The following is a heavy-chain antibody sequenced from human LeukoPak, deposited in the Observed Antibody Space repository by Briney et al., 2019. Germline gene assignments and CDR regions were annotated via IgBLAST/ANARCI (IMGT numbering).Heavy chain of an antibody. CDR2: TSSSDAGT. D-gene: IGHD3-10*02. CDR1: GFTLSTYA. Sequence: PGGSLRLSCAASGFTLSTYAVSWDRQTPGKGLEWVAATSSSDAGTYHADSVRGRFTISRDNSKNTLYLQMNSLRAEDTAVYYCAELGITMIGGVWGKGTTVTISS. V-gene: IGHV3-23*01. J-gene: IGHJ6*04. CDR3: AELGITMIGGV.